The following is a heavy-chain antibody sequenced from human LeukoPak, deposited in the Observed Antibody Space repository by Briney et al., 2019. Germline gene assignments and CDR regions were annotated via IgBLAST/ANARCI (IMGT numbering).Heavy chain of an antibody. D-gene: IGHD6-19*01. J-gene: IGHJ4*02. CDR2: IYYSGST. CDR3: ARVGSGWYVVDY. Sequence: PSETLSLTCTVSGASISSSNYYWGWIRQPPGKGLEWIGSIYYSGSTHYNPSLKSRVTISVDTSKNQFSLKLSSVTAADTAVYYCARVGSGWYVVDYWGQGTLVTVSS. V-gene: IGHV4-39*07. CDR1: GASISSSNYY.